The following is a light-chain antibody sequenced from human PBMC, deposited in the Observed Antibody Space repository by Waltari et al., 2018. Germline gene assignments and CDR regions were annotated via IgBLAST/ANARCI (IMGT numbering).Light chain of an antibody. CDR2: GAS. J-gene: IGKJ4*01. V-gene: IGKV3-20*01. Sequence: EIVLRHSQGTLSLSPGKEATSPCRARQRVSRFLAWFQQKPGQTPRLLIYGASNRATGIPDRFSGSGSGTDFTLTISRLDPEYFAVYYCLQYGISFPLSFGGGTKVEIK. CDR3: LQYGISFPLS. CDR1: QRVSRF.